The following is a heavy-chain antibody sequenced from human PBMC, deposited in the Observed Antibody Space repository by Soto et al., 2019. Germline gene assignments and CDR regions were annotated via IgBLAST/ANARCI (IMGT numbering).Heavy chain of an antibody. CDR1: GFAFKTYG. Sequence: QVQLVESGGGVVQPGRSLRLSCAASGFAFKTYGMHWVRQAPGKGLEWVAVISFDGNNQYYPDSVKGRFTVSRDNSKNTLSLPMNSLRAEVTAVYYCAKDLSPVTTYYFDYWGQGTLVTVSS. CDR3: AKDLSPVTTYYFDY. V-gene: IGHV3-30*18. D-gene: IGHD1-1*01. CDR2: ISFDGNNQ. J-gene: IGHJ4*02.